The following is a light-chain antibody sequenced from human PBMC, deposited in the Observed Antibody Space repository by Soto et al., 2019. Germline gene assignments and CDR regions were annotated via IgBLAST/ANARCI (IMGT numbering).Light chain of an antibody. Sequence: IRMSQYPWSFSASTGDRVSITCRXSQGISSYLAWYQQKPGKAPKLLIYAASTLQSGVPSRFSGSGSGTDFTLTISCLQSEDFATYYCQQYYSYPPWTFGQGTKVDI. CDR1: QGISSY. CDR3: QQYYSYPPWT. CDR2: AAS. V-gene: IGKV1-8*01. J-gene: IGKJ1*01.